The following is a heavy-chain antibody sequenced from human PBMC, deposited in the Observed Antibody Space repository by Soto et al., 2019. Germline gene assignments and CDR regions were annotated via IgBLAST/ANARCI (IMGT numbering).Heavy chain of an antibody. J-gene: IGHJ4*02. V-gene: IGHV3-7*04. CDR2: IKQDGSEK. CDR1: GFAFSTNY. CDR3: VRGGLAGAGDY. Sequence: EVQLVESGGGLVQPGGSLSLSCEASGFAFSTNYMSWVRQAPGKGLEWVANIKQDGSEKYYVDSVKGRFTISRNNAKNSLDLQMYTLRVEDTAVYYCVRGGLAGAGDYWGQGTLVTVSS.